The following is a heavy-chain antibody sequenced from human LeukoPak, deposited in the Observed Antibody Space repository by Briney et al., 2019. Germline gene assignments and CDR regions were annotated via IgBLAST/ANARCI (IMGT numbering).Heavy chain of an antibody. Sequence: GGSLRLSCAASGFTFSSYWMHWVRQAPGEGLVWVSRINSDGSSTSYADSVKGRFTISRDNAKNTLYLQMNSLRAEDTAVYYCVYSYGRRAFDIWGQGTMVTVSS. J-gene: IGHJ3*02. D-gene: IGHD5-18*01. CDR3: VYSYGRRAFDI. CDR2: INSDGSST. CDR1: GFTFSSYW. V-gene: IGHV3-74*01.